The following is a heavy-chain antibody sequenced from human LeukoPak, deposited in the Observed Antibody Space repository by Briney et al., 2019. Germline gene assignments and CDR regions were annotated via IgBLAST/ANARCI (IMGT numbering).Heavy chain of an antibody. Sequence: SETLSLTCAVYGGSFNAYYWSWIRQPPGKGLEWIGEINHSGSTNYNPSLKSRVTISVDTSKNQFSLNLSSLTAADTAVYYCASHINYDSSGFDSWGQGTLVTVSS. J-gene: IGHJ4*02. D-gene: IGHD3-22*01. CDR2: INHSGST. V-gene: IGHV4-34*01. CDR1: GGSFNAYY. CDR3: ASHINYDSSGFDS.